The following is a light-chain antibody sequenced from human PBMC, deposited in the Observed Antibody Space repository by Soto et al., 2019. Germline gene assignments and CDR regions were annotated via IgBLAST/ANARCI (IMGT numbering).Light chain of an antibody. J-gene: IGKJ1*01. V-gene: IGKV3-15*01. CDR3: QQYNNWPQT. Sequence: EIVMTQSPATLSVSPGERATLSCRASQSVSINLAWYQQKPGQAPRLLIYGAATRATGIPARFSGSASGTEFILTISSLQSEDFAVYYCQQYNNWPQTFGQGTKVEI. CDR2: GAA. CDR1: QSVSIN.